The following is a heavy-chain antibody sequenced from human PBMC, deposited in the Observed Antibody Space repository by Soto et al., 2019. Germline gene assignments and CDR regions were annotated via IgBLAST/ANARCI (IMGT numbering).Heavy chain of an antibody. D-gene: IGHD6-13*01. CDR1: GGSISSYY. CDR2: IYYSGST. V-gene: IGHV4-59*08. CDR3: ARPNLRGAGPYYYYMDV. J-gene: IGHJ6*03. Sequence: QVQLQESGPGLVKPSETLSLTCTVSGGSISSYYWSWIRQPPGKGLEWIGYIYYSGSTNYNPSLKSRVTISVDTSKNQFSLKLSSVTAADTAVYYCARPNLRGAGPYYYYMDVWGKGTTVTVSS.